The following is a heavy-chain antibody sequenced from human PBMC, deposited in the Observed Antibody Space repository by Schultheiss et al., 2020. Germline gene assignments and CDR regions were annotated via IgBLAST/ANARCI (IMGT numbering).Heavy chain of an antibody. CDR1: GFTFSSYA. V-gene: IGHV3-23*01. Sequence: GGSLRLSCAASGFTFSSYAMSWVRQAPGKGLEWVSAISGSGGSTYYADSVKGRFTISRDNSKNTLYLQMNSLRAEDTAVYYCAKDVDIAVAGPEDYWGQGTLVTVSS. CDR3: AKDVDIAVAGPEDY. J-gene: IGHJ4*02. D-gene: IGHD6-19*01. CDR2: ISGSGGST.